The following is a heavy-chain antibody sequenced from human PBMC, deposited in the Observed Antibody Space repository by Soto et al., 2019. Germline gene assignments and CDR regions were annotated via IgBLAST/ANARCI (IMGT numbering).Heavy chain of an antibody. CDR2: IYYSGST. CDR3: ARAGIVVVPAAKDPGYYGMDV. CDR1: GGSISSGGYY. J-gene: IGHJ6*02. Sequence: QVQLQESGPGRVKPSQTLSLTCTVSGGSISSGGYYWSWIRQHPGKGLEWIGYIYYSGSTYYNPSLKSRVTISVDTSKNQFSLKLSSVTAADTAVYYCARAGIVVVPAAKDPGYYGMDVWGQGTTVTVSS. V-gene: IGHV4-31*03. D-gene: IGHD2-2*01.